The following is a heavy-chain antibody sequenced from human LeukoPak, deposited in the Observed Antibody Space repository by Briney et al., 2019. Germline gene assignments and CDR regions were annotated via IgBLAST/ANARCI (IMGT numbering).Heavy chain of an antibody. CDR3: ARTHCSSTSCWRNWFDP. V-gene: IGHV4-61*02. CDR1: GGSISSGSYY. J-gene: IGHJ5*02. CDR2: IYTSGST. Sequence: PSETQSLTCTVSGGSISSGSYYWSWIRQPAGKGLEWIGRIYTSGSTNYNPSLKSRVTISVDTSKNQFSLKLSSVTAADTAVYYCARTHCSSTSCWRNWFDPWGQGTLVTVSS. D-gene: IGHD2-2*01.